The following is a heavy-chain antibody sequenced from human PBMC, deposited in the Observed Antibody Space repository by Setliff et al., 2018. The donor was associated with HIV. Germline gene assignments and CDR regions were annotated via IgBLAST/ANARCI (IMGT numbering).Heavy chain of an antibody. Sequence: GASVKVSCKASGYTFTSYGIAWVRQAPGQGLEWMEWFSAYNDNTNYAHNLQGRVTMTTDTSTSTAFMELRSLSFDDTAIYYCARDLAYCSGGSCYRPFIYYFYYMDVWGKGATVTVSS. CDR1: GYTFTSYG. J-gene: IGHJ6*03. CDR2: FSAYNDNT. V-gene: IGHV1-18*01. D-gene: IGHD2-15*01. CDR3: ARDLAYCSGGSCYRPFIYYFYYMDV.